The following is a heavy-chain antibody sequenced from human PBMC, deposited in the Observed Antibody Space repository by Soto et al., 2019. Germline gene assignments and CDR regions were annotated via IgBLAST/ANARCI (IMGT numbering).Heavy chain of an antibody. CDR3: VRRHREVAGIFDY. CDR2: IYPADSDS. CDR1: GYTFANYW. Sequence: PVESLKISCRFSGYTFANYWVGWVRQMPEKGLEWMGIIYPADSDSRYSPSFQGQVTISADKSINTAYLQWSSLKASDTAMYFCVRRHREVAGIFDYWGQGTLVTVSS. D-gene: IGHD6-19*01. V-gene: IGHV5-51*01. J-gene: IGHJ4*02.